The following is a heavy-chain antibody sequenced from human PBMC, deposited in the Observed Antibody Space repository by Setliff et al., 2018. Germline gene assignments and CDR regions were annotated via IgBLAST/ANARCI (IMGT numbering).Heavy chain of an antibody. J-gene: IGHJ1*01. CDR2: IRHGESDI. Sequence: PGGSLRLSCAASGFTFRGFAMHWVRQAPGKGLEWVAFIRHGESDIYYTNSVKGRFTVSRDNSKNTLYLQMNILRPEDTALYYCVRDSSADYYDNDYFKYWGQGALVTVSS. CDR1: GFTFRGFA. V-gene: IGHV3-30*02. CDR3: VRDSSADYYDNDYFKY. D-gene: IGHD2-21*02.